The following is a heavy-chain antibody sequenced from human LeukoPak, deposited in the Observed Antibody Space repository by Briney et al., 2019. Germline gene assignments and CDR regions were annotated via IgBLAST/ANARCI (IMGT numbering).Heavy chain of an antibody. J-gene: IGHJ4*02. CDR1: GFTFNSYA. Sequence: GGSLRLSCAASGFTFNSYAMSWVRQAPGKGLEWVSVISASGGTTYYADSVKGRFTISRDNAKNTLYLQMNSLRAEDTAVYYCARDRTMAGYFDYWGQGTLVTVSS. CDR2: ISASGGTT. V-gene: IGHV3-23*01. CDR3: ARDRTMAGYFDY. D-gene: IGHD4/OR15-4a*01.